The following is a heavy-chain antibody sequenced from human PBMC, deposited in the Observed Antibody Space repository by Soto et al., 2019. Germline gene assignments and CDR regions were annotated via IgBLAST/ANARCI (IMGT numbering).Heavy chain of an antibody. D-gene: IGHD2-8*01. CDR2: TYYRSKWYN. V-gene: IGHV6-1*01. CDR1: GDRDSSYSAA. J-gene: IGHJ5*01. CDR3: ARLIGNSWLDS. Sequence: SHTDPLTYAIRGDRDSSYSAAWNWNRQSPSRGLEWLGRTYYRSKWYNDYAVSVKGRITINPDTSNNQLSLQLNSVTPDDTAVYYCARLIGNSWLDSWGQGTLVTVSS.